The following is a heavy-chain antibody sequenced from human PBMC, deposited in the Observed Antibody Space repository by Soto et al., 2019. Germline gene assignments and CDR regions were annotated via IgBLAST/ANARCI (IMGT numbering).Heavy chain of an antibody. Sequence: PSETLSLTCTVSGASISRYYWSWIRQSPGKGLEWIGYLYNTGSTIYNPSLKSRVTISVDTSKSQFSLKLSSVTAADTAVYYCAKDSGYNYGYFRWFDPWGQGTLVTVSS. D-gene: IGHD5-18*01. J-gene: IGHJ5*02. CDR1: GASISRYY. CDR3: AKDSGYNYGYFRWFDP. CDR2: LYNTGST. V-gene: IGHV4-59*01.